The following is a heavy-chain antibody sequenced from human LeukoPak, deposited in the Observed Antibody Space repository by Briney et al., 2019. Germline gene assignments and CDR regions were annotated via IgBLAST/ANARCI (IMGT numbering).Heavy chain of an antibody. D-gene: IGHD3-10*01. J-gene: IGHJ4*02. CDR1: GFTVSSNS. CDR3: AREKGRGVISPYYDY. V-gene: IGHV3-53*01. CDR2: IYSDNT. Sequence: GGSLRLSCTVSGFTVSSNSMSWVRQAPGKGLEWVSFIYSDNTHYSDSVKGRFTISRDNSKNTLSLQMNSLRVEDTAVYFCAREKGRGVISPYYDYWGQGTLVTVSS.